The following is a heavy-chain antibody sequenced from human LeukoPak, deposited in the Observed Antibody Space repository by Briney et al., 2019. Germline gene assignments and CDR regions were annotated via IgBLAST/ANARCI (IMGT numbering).Heavy chain of an antibody. CDR1: GGSISSSSYY. CDR2: IYYSGST. CDR3: ARRLYCSSTSCSTIYYMDV. J-gene: IGHJ6*03. V-gene: IGHV4-39*01. D-gene: IGHD2-2*01. Sequence: ASETLSLTCTVSGGSISSSSYYWGWIRQPPGKGLEWIGSIYYSGSTYYNPSLKSRVTISVDTSKNQFSLKLSSVTAAGTAVYYCARRLYCSSTSCSTIYYMDVWGKGTTVTVSS.